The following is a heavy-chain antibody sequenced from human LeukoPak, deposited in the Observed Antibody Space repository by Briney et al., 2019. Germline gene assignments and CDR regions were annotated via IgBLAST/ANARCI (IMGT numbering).Heavy chain of an antibody. CDR2: ISYDGSNK. V-gene: IGHV3-30-3*01. CDR3: ARDRDSSGWYEGFDY. D-gene: IGHD6-19*01. Sequence: GGSLRLSCAASGFTFSSSAMHWVRQAPDKGLEWVAVISYDGSNKYYADSVKGRFTISRDNSKNTPYLQMNSLRADDTAVYYCARDRDSSGWYEGFDYWGQGTLVTVSS. CDR1: GFTFSSSA. J-gene: IGHJ4*02.